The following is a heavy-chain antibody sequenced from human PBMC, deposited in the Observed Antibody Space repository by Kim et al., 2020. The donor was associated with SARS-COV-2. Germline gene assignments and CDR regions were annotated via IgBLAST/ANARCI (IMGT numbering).Heavy chain of an antibody. CDR1: FYPFTGYY. V-gene: IGHV1-2*06. CDR2: INPNSGGT. D-gene: IGHD3-3*01. J-gene: IGHJ6*02. CDR3: ASVQNPSTYYDFWSEINYGMDV. Sequence: ASVPFSFPSSFYPFTGYYMHVWGHGAGQGLEWMGRINPNSGGTNYAQKFQGRVTMTRDTSISTAYMELSRLRSDDTAVYYCASVQNPSTYYDFWSEINYGMDVWGQGTTVTVSS.